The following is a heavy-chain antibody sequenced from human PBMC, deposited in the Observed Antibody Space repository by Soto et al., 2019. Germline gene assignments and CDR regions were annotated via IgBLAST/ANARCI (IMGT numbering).Heavy chain of an antibody. D-gene: IGHD3-22*01. V-gene: IGHV3-30-3*01. CDR3: ARGAYYYDSSGYSGAFDI. J-gene: IGHJ3*02. CDR1: GFTFSAYA. CDR2: ISYDGSNK. Sequence: QVQLVESGGGVVQPGRSLRLSCAASGFTFSAYAMHWVRQAPGKGLEWVALISYDGSNKYYADSVKGRFTISRDNSKNTLYLQMNSLRAEDMAVYYCARGAYYYDSSGYSGAFDIWGQGTMVTVSS.